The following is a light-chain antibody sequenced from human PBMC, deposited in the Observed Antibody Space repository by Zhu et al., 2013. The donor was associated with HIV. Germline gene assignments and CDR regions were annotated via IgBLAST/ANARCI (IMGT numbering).Light chain of an antibody. V-gene: IGKV3-15*01. CDR1: QSVSTA. J-gene: IGKJ5*01. CDR3: QQYNKWPPIT. Sequence: EIIMTQSPGTLSMSPGERATLSCRASQSVSTAVAWYQQKPGQAPRLLIYGASTRATGIPARFSGGGSGTEFTLTISSLQSEDFAIYYCQQYNKWPPITFGQGTRLDIK. CDR2: GAS.